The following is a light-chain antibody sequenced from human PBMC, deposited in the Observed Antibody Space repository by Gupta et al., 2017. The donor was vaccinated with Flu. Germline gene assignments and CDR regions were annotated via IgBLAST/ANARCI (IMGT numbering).Light chain of an antibody. CDR1: NHGAFT. J-gene: IGLJ2*01. CDR2: DDR. CDR3: QVWDSRTDQVL. Sequence: SFVLTQSPSVSVAPAKTASITCGGSNHGAFTLHWYQQRPGQAPVWVLDDDRCQPSGSPERISGDNAGNKATLTISRVEAGDEADYYCQVWDSRTDQVLFGGGTKLTVL. V-gene: IGLV3-21*03.